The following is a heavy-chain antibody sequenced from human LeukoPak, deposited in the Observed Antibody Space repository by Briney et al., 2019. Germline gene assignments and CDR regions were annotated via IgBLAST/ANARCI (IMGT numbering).Heavy chain of an antibody. CDR1: GGSISSFY. D-gene: IGHD3-10*01. J-gene: IGHJ4*02. CDR2: IYSSGST. Sequence: PSETLSLTCTVSGGSISSFYWNWLRQPAGKGLEWIVRIYSSGSTNYNPSLKSRVTISVDTSKNQFSLKLSSVTAADTAVYYCARGPDYYGSGSYYPDYWGQGTLVTVSS. V-gene: IGHV4-4*07. CDR3: ARGPDYYGSGSYYPDY.